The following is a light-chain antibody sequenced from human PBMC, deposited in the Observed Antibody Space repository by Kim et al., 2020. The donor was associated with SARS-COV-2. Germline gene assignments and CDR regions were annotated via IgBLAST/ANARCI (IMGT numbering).Light chain of an antibody. J-gene: IGLJ2*01. CDR1: GLRLYF. CDR2: GKN. V-gene: IGLV3-19*01. CDR3: NSRDSSGSHVV. Sequence: LSPTVRSTNHRTGLRLYFVRWYQQNPGQAPVLVTYGKNNRPSGIQDRFSGSSSGNTASLTITGAQAEDEADYYCNSRDSSGSHVVFGGGTQLTVL.